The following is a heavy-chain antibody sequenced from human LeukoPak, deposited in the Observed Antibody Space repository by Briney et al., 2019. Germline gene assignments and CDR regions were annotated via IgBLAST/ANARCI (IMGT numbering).Heavy chain of an antibody. V-gene: IGHV1-69*01. CDR1: GGTFSSYA. Sequence: SVKVSRKASGGTFSSYAISWVRQAPGQGLEWMGGIIPIFGTANYAQKFQGRVTITADESTSTAYMELSSLRSEDTAVYYCASSGVLMVYAHFDYWGQGTLVTVSS. CDR2: IIPIFGTA. J-gene: IGHJ4*02. CDR3: ASSGVLMVYAHFDY. D-gene: IGHD2-8*01.